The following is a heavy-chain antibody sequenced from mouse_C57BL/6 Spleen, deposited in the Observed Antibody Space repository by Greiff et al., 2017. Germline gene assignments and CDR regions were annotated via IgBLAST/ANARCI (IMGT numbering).Heavy chain of an antibody. V-gene: IGHV1-74*01. D-gene: IGHD1-1*01. J-gene: IGHJ2*01. CDR1: GYTFTSYW. CDR3: AILYGSSYGFDY. CDR2: IHPSASDT. Sequence: QVQLQQPGAELVKPGASVKVSCKASGYTFTSYWMHWVKQRPGQGLEWIGRIHPSASDTNYNQKFKGKATLTVDKSSSTAYMQLSSLTSEDSAVYYCAILYGSSYGFDYWGQGTTLTVSS.